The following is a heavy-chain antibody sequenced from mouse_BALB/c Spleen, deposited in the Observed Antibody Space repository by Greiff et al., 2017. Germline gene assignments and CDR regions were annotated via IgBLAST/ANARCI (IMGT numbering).Heavy chain of an antibody. D-gene: IGHD2-14*01. CDR3: ARSVEVRRSVYWYFDV. V-gene: IGHV1-14*01. CDR1: GYTFTSYV. Sequence: EVKLVESGPELVKPGASVKMSCKASGYTFTSYVMHWVKQKPGQGLEWIGYINPYNDGTKYNEKFKGKATLTSDKSSSTAYMELSSLTSEDSAVYYCARSVEVRRSVYWYFDVWGAGTTVTVSS. J-gene: IGHJ1*01. CDR2: INPYNDGT.